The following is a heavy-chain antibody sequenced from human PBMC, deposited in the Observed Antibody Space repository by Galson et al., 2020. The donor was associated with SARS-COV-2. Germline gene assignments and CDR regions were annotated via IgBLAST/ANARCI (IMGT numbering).Heavy chain of an antibody. CDR1: GFTFDDYA. Sequence: TGGSLRLSCAASGFTFDDYAMHWVRQAPGKGLEWVSGISWNSGSIGYADSVKGRFTISRDNAKNALYLQMNSLRAEDTALYYCAKERIVLMVEARGMDVWGQGTTVTVSS. V-gene: IGHV3-9*01. CDR3: AKERIVLMVEARGMDV. J-gene: IGHJ6*02. D-gene: IGHD2-8*01. CDR2: ISWNSGSI.